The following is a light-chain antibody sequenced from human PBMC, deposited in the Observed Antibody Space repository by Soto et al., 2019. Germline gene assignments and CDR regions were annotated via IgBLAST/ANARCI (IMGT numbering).Light chain of an antibody. CDR3: HQYNNWPRHT. Sequence: EIVMTQSPATLSVSPGERATLSCRASQSVSSNLAWYQQKPGQAPRLLIYGASTRATGIPARFSGSGSGTEFTLTITSLQSEDFAVYYCHQYNNWPRHTFGQGTRLEIK. V-gene: IGKV3-15*01. CDR1: QSVSSN. J-gene: IGKJ2*01. CDR2: GAS.